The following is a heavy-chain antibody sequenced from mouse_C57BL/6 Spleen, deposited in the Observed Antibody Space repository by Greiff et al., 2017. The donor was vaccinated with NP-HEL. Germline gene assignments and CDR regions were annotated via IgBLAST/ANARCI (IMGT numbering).Heavy chain of an antibody. J-gene: IGHJ3*01. Sequence: VHLVESGPGLVQPSQSLSITCTVSGFSLTSYGVHWVRQSPGKGLEWLGVIWRGGSTDYYAAIIASLSTSKDNSKSQVFFKMNSLQADDTAIYYCARMGYYGSSFRFAYWGQGTLVTVSA. CDR3: ARMGYYGSSFRFAY. V-gene: IGHV2-2*01. CDR1: GFSLTSYG. CDR2: IWRGGST. D-gene: IGHD1-1*01.